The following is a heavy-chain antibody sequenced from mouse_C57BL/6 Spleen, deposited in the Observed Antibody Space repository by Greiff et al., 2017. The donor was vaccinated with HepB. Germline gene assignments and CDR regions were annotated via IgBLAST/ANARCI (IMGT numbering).Heavy chain of an antibody. CDR3: ARRGYYGSSLAY. Sequence: VQLQQSGPELVKPGASVKISCKASGYTFTDYYMNWVKQSHGKSLEWIGDINPNNGGTSYNQKFKGKATLTVDKSSSTAYMELRSLTSEDSAVYYCARRGYYGSSLAYWGQGTLVTVSA. V-gene: IGHV1-26*01. CDR1: GYTFTDYY. J-gene: IGHJ3*01. CDR2: INPNNGGT. D-gene: IGHD1-1*01.